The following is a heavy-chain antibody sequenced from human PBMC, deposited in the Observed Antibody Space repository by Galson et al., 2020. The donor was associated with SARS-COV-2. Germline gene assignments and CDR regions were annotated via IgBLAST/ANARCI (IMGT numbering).Heavy chain of an antibody. CDR2: VQYSGRT. V-gene: IGHV4-39*01. CDR3: ARRGDGSGSSPTYYMDV. J-gene: IGHJ6*03. CDR1: GGSISGSSYY. D-gene: IGHD3-10*01. Sequence: SETLSLTCIVSGGSISGSSYYWARLRQPPGKGLEWIGSVQYSGRTYYNPSLKSRATISVDTSKNQFSLKVSSVTAADTAVYHCARRGDGSGSSPTYYMDVWGKGTTVTFSS.